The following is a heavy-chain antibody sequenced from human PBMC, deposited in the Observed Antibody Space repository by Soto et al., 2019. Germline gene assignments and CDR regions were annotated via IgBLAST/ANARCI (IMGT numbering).Heavy chain of an antibody. Sequence: VKVSCRASGYTFTSYAMHWLLQAPGQRLEWMGWINAGNGNTKYSQKFQGRVTITRDTSASTAYMELSSLRSEDTAMYYCATDAKYYYDSSGYFDYWGQGTLVTVSS. J-gene: IGHJ4*02. CDR2: INAGNGNT. CDR3: ATDAKYYYDSSGYFDY. CDR1: GYTFTSYA. D-gene: IGHD3-22*01. V-gene: IGHV1-3*01.